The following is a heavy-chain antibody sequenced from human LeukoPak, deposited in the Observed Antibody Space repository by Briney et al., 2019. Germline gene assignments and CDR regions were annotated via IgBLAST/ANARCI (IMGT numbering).Heavy chain of an antibody. CDR2: IYSGGST. J-gene: IGHJ6*03. V-gene: IGHV3-66*02. D-gene: IGHD2-2*01. CDR3: ARVGRYCSSTSCYYYYYMDV. CDR1: GFTVSSNY. Sequence: GGSLRLSCAASGFTVSSNYMTWVRQAPGKGLELVSVIYSGGSTYYADSVKGRFTLSRDNSMNTLYLQMNSLRPEDTAVYYCARVGRYCSSTSCYYYYYMDVWGKGTTVTVSS.